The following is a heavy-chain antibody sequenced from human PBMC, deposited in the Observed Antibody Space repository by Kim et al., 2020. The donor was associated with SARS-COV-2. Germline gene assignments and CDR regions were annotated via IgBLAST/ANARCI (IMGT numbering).Heavy chain of an antibody. D-gene: IGHD5-12*01. J-gene: IGHJ6*02. V-gene: IGHV4-59*01. CDR1: GGSISSYY. CDR3: ARGNSGYDLRGFYYYGMDV. CDR2: IYYSGST. Sequence: SETLSLTCTVSGGSISSYYWSWIRQPPGKGLEWIGYIYYSGSTNYNPSLKSRVTISVDTSKNQFSLKLSSVTAADTAVYYCARGNSGYDLRGFYYYGMDVWGQGTKVTV.